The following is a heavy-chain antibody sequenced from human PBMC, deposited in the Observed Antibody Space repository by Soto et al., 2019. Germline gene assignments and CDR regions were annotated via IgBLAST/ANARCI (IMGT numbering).Heavy chain of an antibody. CDR3: AREFKTRIDY. CDR2: IYYSGST. J-gene: IGHJ4*02. CDR1: GGSMYICGYD. V-gene: IGHV4-31*03. D-gene: IGHD2-2*01. Sequence: LTSTVCGGSMYICGYDGTWIRQHPGKGLEWIGYIYYSGSTYYNPSLKSRVTISVDTSKNQFSLKLSSVTAADTAVYYCAREFKTRIDYWGQGTLVTVSS.